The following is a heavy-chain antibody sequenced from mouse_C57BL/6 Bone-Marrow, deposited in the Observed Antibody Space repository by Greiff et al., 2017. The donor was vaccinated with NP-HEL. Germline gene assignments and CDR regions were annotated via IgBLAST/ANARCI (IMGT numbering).Heavy chain of an antibody. Sequence: VQLQQPGAELVKPGASVKMSCKASGYTFTSYWITWVKQRPGQGLEWIGDIYPGSGSTNYNAKFKSTATLTVDTSSSTAYMQLSSLTSEDSAVYYCAVDLYWYFDVWGTGTTVTVSS. CDR1: GYTFTSYW. J-gene: IGHJ1*03. V-gene: IGHV1-55*01. CDR3: AVDLYWYFDV. D-gene: IGHD1-1*01. CDR2: IYPGSGST.